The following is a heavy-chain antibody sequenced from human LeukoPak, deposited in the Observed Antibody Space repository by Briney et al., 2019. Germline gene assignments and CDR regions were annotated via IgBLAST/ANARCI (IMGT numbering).Heavy chain of an antibody. J-gene: IGHJ3*02. D-gene: IGHD6-13*01. CDR2: IHYSGST. V-gene: IGHV4-59*08. CDR3: ASTDGYSSSWYGPGDDAFDI. Sequence: PSETLSLTCTVSGGSISSYYWSWIRQPPGKGLEWIGYIHYSGSTNYNPSLKSRVTISVDTSKNQFSLKLSSVTAADTAVYYCASTDGYSSSWYGPGDDAFDIWGQGTMVTVSS. CDR1: GGSISSYY.